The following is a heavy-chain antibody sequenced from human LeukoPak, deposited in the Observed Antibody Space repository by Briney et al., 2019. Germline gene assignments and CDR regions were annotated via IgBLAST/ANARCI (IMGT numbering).Heavy chain of an antibody. CDR3: ARDWGAGTYYYYGMDV. CDR1: GFTFSSYS. CDR2: ISSSSSTI. V-gene: IGHV3-48*02. J-gene: IGHJ6*02. Sequence: GGSLRLSCAASGFTFSSYSMNWVRQAPGKGLEWVPYISSSSSTIYYADSVKGRFTISRDNAKNSLYLQMNSLRDEDTAVYYCARDWGAGTYYYYGMDVWGQGTTVTVSS. D-gene: IGHD1-1*01.